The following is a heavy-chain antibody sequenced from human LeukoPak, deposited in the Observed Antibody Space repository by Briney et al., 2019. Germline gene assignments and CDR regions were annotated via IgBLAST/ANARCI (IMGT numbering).Heavy chain of an antibody. CDR3: VKDPWDLLGDAFDI. D-gene: IGHD1-26*01. CDR2: ILNDGSIK. J-gene: IGHJ3*02. V-gene: IGHV3-30*02. Sequence: GGSLRLSCPASGFTITRYGMHWVRQAPGKGLEWVAFILNDGSIKHYADSVKGRFTISRDNSKNTLYLQMNSLRAEDTAVYYCVKDPWDLLGDAFDIWGQGTMVTVSS. CDR1: GFTITRYG.